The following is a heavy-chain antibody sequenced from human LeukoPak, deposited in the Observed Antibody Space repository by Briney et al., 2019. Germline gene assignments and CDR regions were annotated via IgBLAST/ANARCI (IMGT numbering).Heavy chain of an antibody. CDR3: ARGGGLGAYYYYMDV. D-gene: IGHD1-26*01. Sequence: PSETLSLTCTVSGGSISSSSYYWGWIRQPPGKGLEWIGSIYYSGSTYYNPSLKSRVTISVDTSKNQFSLKLRSVTAADTAVYYCARGGGLGAYYYYMDVWGKGTTVTISS. J-gene: IGHJ6*03. CDR2: IYYSGST. V-gene: IGHV4-39*01. CDR1: GGSISSSSYY.